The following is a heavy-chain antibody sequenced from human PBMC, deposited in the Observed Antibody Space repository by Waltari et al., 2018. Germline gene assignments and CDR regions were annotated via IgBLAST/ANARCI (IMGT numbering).Heavy chain of an antibody. CDR1: GLTFSSYA. V-gene: IGHV3-30-3*01. J-gene: IGHJ4*02. Sequence: QVQLVESGGGVVQPGRSLGLSCAASGLTFSSYAMHWVRQAPGKGVALVAVRSYDGINKDYADPVKCRFTISRDKSKNTLYLQMNSLRAEDTAVYYCAIPGMTTVTAFDYWGQGTLVTVSS. CDR2: RSYDGINK. CDR3: AIPGMTTVTAFDY. D-gene: IGHD4-17*01.